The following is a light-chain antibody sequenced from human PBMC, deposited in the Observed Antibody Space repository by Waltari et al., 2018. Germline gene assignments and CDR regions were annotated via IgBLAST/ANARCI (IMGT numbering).Light chain of an antibody. V-gene: IGKV1-39*01. Sequence: DIQMPQSPSSLPASVADGVTITCRAIQTISTFFNWYQHKPWKAPTLLIYGATIFQSGVPSRFTCSGFGTDFTLTITNVQPEDFATYYCQQTYRTPPYTFGQGTKLEIK. J-gene: IGKJ2*01. CDR2: GAT. CDR3: QQTYRTPPYT. CDR1: QTISTF.